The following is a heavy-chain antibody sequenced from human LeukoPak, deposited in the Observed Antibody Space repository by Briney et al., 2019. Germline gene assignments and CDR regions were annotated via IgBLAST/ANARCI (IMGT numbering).Heavy chain of an antibody. CDR1: GFTFSSYG. CDR2: ISYDGSNK. Sequence: GGSLRLSCAGSGFTFSSYGMHWVRQAPGKGLEWVAVISYDGSNKYYADSVKGRFTISRDNSKNTLYLQMNSLRAEDTAVYYCAKEHGSGWYPFDYWGQGTLVTVSS. D-gene: IGHD6-19*01. V-gene: IGHV3-30*18. J-gene: IGHJ4*02. CDR3: AKEHGSGWYPFDY.